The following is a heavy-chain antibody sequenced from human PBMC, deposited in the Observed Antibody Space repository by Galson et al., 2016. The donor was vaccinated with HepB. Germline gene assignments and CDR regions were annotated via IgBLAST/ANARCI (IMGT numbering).Heavy chain of an antibody. D-gene: IGHD3-9*01. V-gene: IGHV3-48*03. CDR1: GFTFSRYE. J-gene: IGHJ4*02. CDR2: ISSSGTTI. Sequence: SLRLSCAASGFTFSRYEMNWVRQAPGKGLEWVSYISSSGTTIYYADPVKGRFTISRDNAKNSLYLQMNSLRAEDTAVYYYAREPVRLDDLLTGPPKNPDYWGQGTLVTVSS. CDR3: AREPVRLDDLLTGPPKNPDY.